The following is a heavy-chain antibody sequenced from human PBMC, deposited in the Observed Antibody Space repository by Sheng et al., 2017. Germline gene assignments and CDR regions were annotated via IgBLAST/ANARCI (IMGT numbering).Heavy chain of an antibody. J-gene: IGHJ4*02. CDR3: ARATYVSTTGDFDY. V-gene: IGHV4-34*01. CDR1: GGSFSGYY. CDR2: INHSGST. Sequence: QVQLQQWGAGLLKPSETLSLTCAVYGGSFSGYYWSWIRQPPGNGLEWIGEINHSGSTNYNPSLKSRVTISVDTSKNQFSLKLSSVTAADTAVYYCARATYVSTTGDFDYWGQGTLVTVSS. D-gene: IGHD1-1*01.